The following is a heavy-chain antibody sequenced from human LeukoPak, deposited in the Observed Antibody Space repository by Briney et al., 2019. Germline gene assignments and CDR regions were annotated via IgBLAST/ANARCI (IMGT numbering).Heavy chain of an antibody. Sequence: SETQSLTCTVSGGSISSYYWSWIRQPAGKGLEWIGRIYTSGCTNYNPSLKSRVTISVDKSKNQFSLKLSSVTAADTAVYYCARVAGTPHYFDYWGQGTLVSASS. V-gene: IGHV4-4*07. J-gene: IGHJ4*02. D-gene: IGHD6-19*01. CDR3: ARVAGTPHYFDY. CDR2: IYTSGCT. CDR1: GGSISSYY.